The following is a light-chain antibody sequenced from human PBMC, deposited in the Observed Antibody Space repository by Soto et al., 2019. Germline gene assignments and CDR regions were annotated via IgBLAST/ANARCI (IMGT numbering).Light chain of an antibody. CDR2: AND. CDR1: RSNIGGNA. J-gene: IGLJ2*01. V-gene: IGLV1-44*01. Sequence: QLVLTQPPSMSGTPGQRVTISCSGSRSNIGGNAVTWYQQVPGMAPKLLIYANDQRPSGVSDRFSGSKSATSASLAISGLQSEDEADYYCAVWDDNLKGLFGGGTQLTVL. CDR3: AVWDDNLKGL.